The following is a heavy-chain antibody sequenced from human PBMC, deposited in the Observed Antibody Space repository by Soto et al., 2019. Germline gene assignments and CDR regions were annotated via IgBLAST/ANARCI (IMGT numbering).Heavy chain of an antibody. Sequence: EVQLVESGGGLVQPGGSLRLSCAASGFTFSNYWMHWVRQAPGKGLVWVSLINPDGSSTSYADSVRGRFTISRDNANNMLYRQMNSLRTEDTALYYCARFRVDGDYVTWGQGTLVTVSS. J-gene: IGHJ5*02. CDR1: GFTFSNYW. CDR3: ARFRVDGDYVT. V-gene: IGHV3-74*01. D-gene: IGHD3-16*01. CDR2: INPDGSST.